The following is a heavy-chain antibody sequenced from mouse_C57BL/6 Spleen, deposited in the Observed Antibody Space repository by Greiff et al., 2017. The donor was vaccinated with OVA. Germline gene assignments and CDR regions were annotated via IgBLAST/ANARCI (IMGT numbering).Heavy chain of an antibody. V-gene: IGHV1-59*01. J-gene: IGHJ2*01. D-gene: IGHD1-1*01. CDR3: ARGHYYGSSPYFDY. CDR2: IDPSDSYT. CDR1: GYTFTSYW. Sequence: QVQLQQPGAELVRPGTSVKLSCKASGYTFTSYWMHWVKQRPGQGLEWIGVIDPSDSYTNYNQKFKGKATLTVDTSSSTAYMQLSSLTSEDSAVYYCARGHYYGSSPYFDYWGQGTTLTVSS.